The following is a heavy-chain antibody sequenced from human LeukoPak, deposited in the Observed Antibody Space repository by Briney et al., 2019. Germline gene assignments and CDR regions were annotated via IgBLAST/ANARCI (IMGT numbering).Heavy chain of an antibody. V-gene: IGHV1-69*05. Sequence: ASVKVSCKASGGTFSSYAISWVRQAPGQGLEWMGGIIPIFGTANYAQKFQGRVTITTDESTSTAYMELSSLRSEDTAVYYCAKDYSGYDYYYYMDVWGKGTTVTVSS. CDR2: IIPIFGTA. CDR1: GGTFSSYA. D-gene: IGHD5-12*01. J-gene: IGHJ6*03. CDR3: AKDYSGYDYYYYMDV.